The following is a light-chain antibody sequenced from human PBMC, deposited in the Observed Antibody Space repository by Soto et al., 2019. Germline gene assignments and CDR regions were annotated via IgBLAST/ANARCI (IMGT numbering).Light chain of an antibody. Sequence: EIVMTQSPATLSVSPGERATLSCRASQSVSSNLAWYQQKPGQAPRLLIYVASTRATGIPARFSGSGSGTEFTLTISSLQSEDFAVYYCQQYNNSPYTFGQGTKLEIK. CDR3: QQYNNSPYT. CDR2: VAS. J-gene: IGKJ2*01. V-gene: IGKV3-15*01. CDR1: QSVSSN.